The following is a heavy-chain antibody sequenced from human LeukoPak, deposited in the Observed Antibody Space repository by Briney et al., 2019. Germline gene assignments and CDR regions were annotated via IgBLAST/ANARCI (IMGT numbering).Heavy chain of an antibody. D-gene: IGHD4-17*01. CDR2: ITGSGDST. CDR3: AKSPRDYHDYFDY. V-gene: IGHV3-23*01. CDR1: GFTFSSYA. Sequence: GGSLRLSCAASGFTFSSYAMSWVRQAPGKGLEWVSAITGSGDSTNYADSVKGRFTISRDNSKNTVYLQMNSPRAEDTAVYYCAKSPRDYHDYFDYWGQGTLVTVSS. J-gene: IGHJ4*02.